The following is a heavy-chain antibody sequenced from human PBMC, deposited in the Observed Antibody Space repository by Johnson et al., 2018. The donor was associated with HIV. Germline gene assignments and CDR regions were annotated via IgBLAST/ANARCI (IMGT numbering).Heavy chain of an antibody. Sequence: YGMHWVRQAPGKGLEWVAVISYDGSNKYYADSVKGRFTISRDNSKNTLYLQMNSLRAEDTAVYYCASGAAAAPDAFDIWGQWTMVTVSS. CDR3: ASGAAAAPDAFDI. CDR2: ISYDGSNK. CDR1: YG. J-gene: IGHJ3*02. D-gene: IGHD6-13*01. V-gene: IGHV3-30*03.